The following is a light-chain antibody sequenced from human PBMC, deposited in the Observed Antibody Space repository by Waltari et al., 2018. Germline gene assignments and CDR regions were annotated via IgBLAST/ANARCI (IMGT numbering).Light chain of an antibody. CDR2: WAS. CDR3: QQYHSVPRT. CDR1: QSVLYSPNNKNY. J-gene: IGKJ1*01. Sequence: DIVLTRSPDSLAVSLGERATFNCKSRQSVLYSPNNKNYLGWFQQKAGQPPKLLIYWASMREYGVPDRFSGSGSGTDFTLTISSLQAEDVAVYYCQQYHSVPRTFGQGTKVEI. V-gene: IGKV4-1*01.